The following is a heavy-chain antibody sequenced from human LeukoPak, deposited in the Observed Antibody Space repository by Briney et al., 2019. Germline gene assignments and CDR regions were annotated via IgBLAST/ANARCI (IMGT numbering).Heavy chain of an antibody. CDR2: IYYSGST. J-gene: IGHJ4*02. Sequence: SETLSLTCTVSGGSISSSSYYWGWIRQPPGKGLEWIGSIYYSGSTYYNPSLKSRVTISVDTSKNQFSLKLSSVTAADTAVYYCARDRRTGTTFSIDNTGQGTLVTVSS. V-gene: IGHV4-39*02. D-gene: IGHD1-7*01. CDR3: ARDRRTGTTFSIDN. CDR1: GGSISSSSYY.